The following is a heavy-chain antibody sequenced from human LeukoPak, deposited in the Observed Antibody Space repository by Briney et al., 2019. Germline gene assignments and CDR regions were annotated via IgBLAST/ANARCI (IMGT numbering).Heavy chain of an antibody. J-gene: IGHJ4*02. CDR3: TTDIYCSGGSCLNRFDY. D-gene: IGHD2-15*01. CDR1: GFTFSNAW. CDR2: IKSKTDGGTT. V-gene: IGHV3-15*01. Sequence: EGSLRLSCAASGFTFSNAWMSWVRQAPGKGLEWVGRIKSKTDGGTTDYAAPVKGRFTISRDDSKNTLYLQMNSLKTEDTAVYYCTTDIYCSGGSCLNRFDYWGQGTLVTVSS.